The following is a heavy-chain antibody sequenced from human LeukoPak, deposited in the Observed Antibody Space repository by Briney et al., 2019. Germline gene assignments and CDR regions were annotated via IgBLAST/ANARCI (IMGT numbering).Heavy chain of an antibody. J-gene: IGHJ5*02. V-gene: IGHV1-18*01. CDR3: ARGDYSSSP. CDR1: GYTFTSNG. Sequence: ASVKVSCKASGYTFTSNGISWVRQAPGQGLEWMVWISAYNGNTNYAQKLQGRVTMTTDTSTSTAYVELTSLRSDGTAVYYCARGDYSSSPWGQGTLVTVSS. D-gene: IGHD6-6*01. CDR2: ISAYNGNT.